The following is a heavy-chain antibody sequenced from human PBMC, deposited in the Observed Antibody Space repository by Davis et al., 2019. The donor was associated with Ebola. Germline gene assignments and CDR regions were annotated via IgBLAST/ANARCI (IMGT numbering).Heavy chain of an antibody. CDR2: VHGGNGNT. CDR1: GFTLTKYA. CDR3: ARDEWELLSGFYGY. V-gene: IGHV1-3*01. D-gene: IGHD1-26*01. J-gene: IGHJ4*02. Sequence: ASVTVSCKASGFTLTKYAIHWVRQAPGQRLEWMGWVHGGNGNTKYSQRFQGRVTMTTDTSTSTAYMELRSLRSDDTAVYYCARDEWELLSGFYGYWGQGTLVTVSS.